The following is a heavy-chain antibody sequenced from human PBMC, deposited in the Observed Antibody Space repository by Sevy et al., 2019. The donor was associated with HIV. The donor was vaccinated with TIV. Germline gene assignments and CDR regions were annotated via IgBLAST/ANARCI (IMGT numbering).Heavy chain of an antibody. CDR2: IIPIFGTA. CDR1: GGTFSSYA. D-gene: IGHD4-4*01. Sequence: ASVKVSCKASGGTFSSYAISWVRQAHGQGLEWMGGIIPIFGTANYAQKFQGRVTITADESTSTAYMELSSLRSEDTAVYYCARAKTENTVTLYYYYGMDVWGQGTTVTVSS. CDR3: ARAKTENTVTLYYYYGMDV. V-gene: IGHV1-69*13. J-gene: IGHJ6*02.